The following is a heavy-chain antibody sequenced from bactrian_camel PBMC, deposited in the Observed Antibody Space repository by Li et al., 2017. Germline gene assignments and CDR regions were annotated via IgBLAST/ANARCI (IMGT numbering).Heavy chain of an antibody. D-gene: IGHD1*01. J-gene: IGHJ4*01. CDR2: ISSSGRST. V-gene: IGHV3S31*01. CDR3: ASKVGMCGPNWSKLRFDS. Sequence: VQLVESGGGSVEAGGSLRLSCAASGFTFSSYAMGWVRQAPGKGPERVSAISSSGRSTYYADSVKGRFSISRDIASRALYLQMSNLKPEDTALYYCASKVGMCGPNWSKLRFDSRGPGTQVTVS. CDR1: GFTFSSYA.